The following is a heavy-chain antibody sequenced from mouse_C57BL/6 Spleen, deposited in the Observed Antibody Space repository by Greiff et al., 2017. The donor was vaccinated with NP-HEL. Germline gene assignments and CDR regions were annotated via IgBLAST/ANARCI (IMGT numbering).Heavy chain of an antibody. CDR1: GFTFSDYG. CDR3: ASLYPFDY. J-gene: IGHJ2*01. V-gene: IGHV5-17*01. Sequence: EVKLQESGGGLVKPGGSLKLSCAASGFTFSDYGMHWVRQAPEKGLEWVAYISSGSSTIYYADTVKGRFTISRDNAKSTLFLQMTSLRSEDTAMYYCASLYPFDYWGQGTTLTVSS. CDR2: ISSGSSTI.